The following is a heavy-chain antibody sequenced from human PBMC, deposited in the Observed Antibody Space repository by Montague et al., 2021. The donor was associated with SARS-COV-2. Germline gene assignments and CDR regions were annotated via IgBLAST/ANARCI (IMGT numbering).Heavy chain of an antibody. CDR3: ATEMPAYDVFDI. J-gene: IGHJ3*02. V-gene: IGHV4-61*08. D-gene: IGHD2-2*01. CDR2: IYNTGRT. Sequence: SETLSLTCTVSGASVTSGDYYWTCIRQPPGKGLEWIGYIYNTGRTNYNXSLKSRVTISMDTSKNQFSLKVDSVSAADTAVYYCATEMPAYDVFDIWGQGTMVSVSS. CDR1: GASVTSGDYY.